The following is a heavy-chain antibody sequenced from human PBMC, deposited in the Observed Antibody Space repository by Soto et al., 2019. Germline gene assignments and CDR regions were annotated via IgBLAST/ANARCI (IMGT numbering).Heavy chain of an antibody. Sequence: SETLSLTCTVSGGSISSGGYYWSWIRQHPGKGLEWIGYIYYSGSTYYNPSLKSRVTISVDTSKNQFSLKLSSVTAADTAVYYCAREGNYYDILTGYRRGFDPWGQGTLVTVSS. J-gene: IGHJ5*02. CDR3: AREGNYYDILTGYRRGFDP. CDR1: GGSISSGGYY. CDR2: IYYSGST. D-gene: IGHD3-9*01. V-gene: IGHV4-31*03.